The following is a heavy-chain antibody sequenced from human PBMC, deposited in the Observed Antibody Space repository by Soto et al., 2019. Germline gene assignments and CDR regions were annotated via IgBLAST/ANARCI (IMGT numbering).Heavy chain of an antibody. CDR1: GGSISSYY. CDR3: ARSPSLWFGEFEVNQDNYYMDV. CDR2: IYYSGST. J-gene: IGHJ6*03. V-gene: IGHV4-59*01. D-gene: IGHD3-10*01. Sequence: SETLSLTCTVSGGSISSYYWSWIRQPPGKGLEWIGYIYYSGSTNYNPSLKSRVTISVDTPKNQFSLKLSSVTAADTAVYYCARSPSLWFGEFEVNQDNYYMDVWGKGTTVTVSS.